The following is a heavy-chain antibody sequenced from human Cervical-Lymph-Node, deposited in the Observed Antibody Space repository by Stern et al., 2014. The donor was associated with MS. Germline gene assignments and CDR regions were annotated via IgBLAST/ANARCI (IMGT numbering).Heavy chain of an antibody. J-gene: IGHJ4*02. CDR3: AKPQAAAGTEAFDY. CDR2: ISYDGSNK. D-gene: IGHD6-13*01. V-gene: IGHV3-30*18. Sequence: QMQLVQSGGGVVQPGRSLRLSCAASGFTFSSYGMHWVRQAPGKGLEWVAVISYDGSNKYYADSVKGRFTISRDNSKNTLYLQMNSLRAEDTAVYYCAKPQAAAGTEAFDYWGQGTLVTVSS. CDR1: GFTFSSYG.